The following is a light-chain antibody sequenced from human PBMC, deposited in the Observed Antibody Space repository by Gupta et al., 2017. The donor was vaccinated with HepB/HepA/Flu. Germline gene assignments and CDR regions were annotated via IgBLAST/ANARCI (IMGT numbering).Light chain of an antibody. Sequence: SSELTQDPAVSVALGQTVRITCQGDSLRSLSWYQQKPGRAPLLVMYDRNNRPSGIPDRFSASTSGNTASLIITGAQAEDEADYYCNSRDSSIDHLYVFGTGTKVTV. CDR3: NSRDSSIDHLYV. V-gene: IGLV3-19*01. J-gene: IGLJ1*01. CDR2: DRN. CDR1: SLRSLS.